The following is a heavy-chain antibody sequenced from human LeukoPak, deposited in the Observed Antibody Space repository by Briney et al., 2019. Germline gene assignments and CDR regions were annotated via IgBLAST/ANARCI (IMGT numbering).Heavy chain of an antibody. D-gene: IGHD3-10*01. CDR1: GGSISSYY. CDR3: ARDLYGSGSHTPFFDY. V-gene: IGHV4-59*01. Sequence: SETLSLTCTVSGGSISSYYWSWIRQPPGKGLEWIGYIYYSGSTNYNPSLKSRVTISVDTSKNQFSLKLSSVTAADTAVYYCARDLYGSGSHTPFFDYWGQGTLVTVSS. CDR2: IYYSGST. J-gene: IGHJ4*02.